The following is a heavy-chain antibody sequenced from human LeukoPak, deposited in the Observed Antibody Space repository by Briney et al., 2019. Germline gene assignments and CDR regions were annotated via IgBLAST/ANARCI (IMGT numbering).Heavy chain of an antibody. V-gene: IGHV4-34*01. CDR2: INHSGST. CDR1: GGSFSGYY. Sequence: SETLSLTCAVYGGSFSGYYWSWIRQPPGKGLEWIGEINHSGSTNYNPSPKSRVTISVDTSKNQFSLKLSSVTAADTAVYYCARSNYYDSSGYYWGQGTLVTVSS. J-gene: IGHJ4*02. CDR3: ARSNYYDSSGYY. D-gene: IGHD3-22*01.